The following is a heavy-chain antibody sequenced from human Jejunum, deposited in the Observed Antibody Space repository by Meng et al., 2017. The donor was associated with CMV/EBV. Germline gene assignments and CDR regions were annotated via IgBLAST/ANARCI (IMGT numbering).Heavy chain of an antibody. CDR1: FTVSSYG. CDR3: AKELWIQLWLDAMDV. J-gene: IGHJ6*02. D-gene: IGHD5-18*01. V-gene: IGHV3-30*02. CDR2: MRYDGSNI. Sequence: FTVSSYGMHGVRQAPGKGLEWVAFMRYDGSNIYYADSVRGRFTISRDNSKNTLYLQMNNLRPEDTAVYYCAKELWIQLWLDAMDVWGQGTTVTVSS.